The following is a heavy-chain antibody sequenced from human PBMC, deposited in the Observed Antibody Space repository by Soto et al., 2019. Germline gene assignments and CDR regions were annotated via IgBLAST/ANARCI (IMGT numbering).Heavy chain of an antibody. CDR1: GFTFSNFV. J-gene: IGHJ5*01. Sequence: EVQLLESGGGVAQPGGSLRLSCAASGFTFSNFVMNWVRQAPGKRVEWVSSITASGDSATGDFTYYADSVQGRFTISRDTSKNTLYLQMNSLRAEDTAVYYCAKYGCSGSTCYRWFDSWGQGTLVTVSS. V-gene: IGHV3-23*01. CDR2: ITASGDSATGDFT. D-gene: IGHD2-15*01. CDR3: AKYGCSGSTCYRWFDS.